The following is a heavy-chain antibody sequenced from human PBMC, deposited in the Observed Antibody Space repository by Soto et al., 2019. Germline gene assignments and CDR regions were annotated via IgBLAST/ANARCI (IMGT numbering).Heavy chain of an antibody. Sequence: QVQLVQSGAEVKTPGSSVKASCKASGGIFTRYDIRWVRQAPGQGLEWMGAIIPIFGTANYAQKFQGRVTITADATTSTAYMELSSLRSEDTAMYYCAINEGRDVSTFDYWGQGTLVTVSS. CDR1: GGIFTRYD. J-gene: IGHJ4*02. CDR2: IIPIFGTA. V-gene: IGHV1-69*01. CDR3: AINEGRDVSTFDY. D-gene: IGHD3-10*02.